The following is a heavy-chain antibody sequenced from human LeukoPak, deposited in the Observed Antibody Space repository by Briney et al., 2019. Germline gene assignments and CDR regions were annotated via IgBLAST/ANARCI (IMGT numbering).Heavy chain of an antibody. D-gene: IGHD3-10*01. CDR2: ISYDGSNK. V-gene: IGHV3-30-3*01. CDR1: GFTFSSYA. J-gene: IGHJ4*02. Sequence: GGSLRLSCAASGFTFSSYAMHWVRQAPGKGLEWVAVISYDGSNKYYADSVKGRFTISRDNSKNTVYLQMNSLRAEDTAVYYCAKAWDYYGSGRDLGFDYWGQGTLVTVSS. CDR3: AKAWDYYGSGRDLGFDY.